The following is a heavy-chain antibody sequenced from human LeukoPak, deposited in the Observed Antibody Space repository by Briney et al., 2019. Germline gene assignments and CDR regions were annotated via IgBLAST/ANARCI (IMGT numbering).Heavy chain of an antibody. CDR3: ARGPHYYGSGSYYNVDAFDY. D-gene: IGHD3-10*01. V-gene: IGHV4-30-4*01. Sequence: SQTLSLTCTVSGGSISSGDYYWSWIRQPPGKGLEWIGYIYYSGSTYYNPSLKSRVTISVDTSKNQFSLKLSSVTAADTAVYYCARGPHYYGSGSYYNVDAFDYWGQGTLVTVSS. CDR2: IYYSGST. J-gene: IGHJ4*02. CDR1: GGSISSGDYY.